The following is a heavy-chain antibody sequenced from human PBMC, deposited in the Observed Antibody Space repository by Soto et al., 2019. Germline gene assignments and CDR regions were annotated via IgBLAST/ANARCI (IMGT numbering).Heavy chain of an antibody. Sequence: GSLRLSCAASGFTFSSYAMSWVRQAPGKGLEWVSAISGSGGRTYYADSVKGRFTISRDNSKNTLYLQMNSLRAEDTAVYYCAKDRSLVQADPSNWFDPWGQGTLVTVSS. D-gene: IGHD3-16*02. CDR2: ISGSGGRT. CDR1: GFTFSSYA. V-gene: IGHV3-23*01. J-gene: IGHJ5*02. CDR3: AKDRSLVQADPSNWFDP.